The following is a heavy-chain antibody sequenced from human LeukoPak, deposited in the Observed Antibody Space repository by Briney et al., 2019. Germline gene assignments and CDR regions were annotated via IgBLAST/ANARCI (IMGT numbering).Heavy chain of an antibody. J-gene: IGHJ6*03. CDR3: ARGPMVRGVIYYYYYMDV. Sequence: SETLSLTCTVSGASISRYYWSWIRQPPGKGLEWIGYIYYSGSTNYNPSLKSRVTISVDTSKNQFSLKLSSVTAADTAVYYCARGPMVRGVIYYYYYMDVWGKGTTVTISS. CDR2: IYYSGST. D-gene: IGHD3-10*01. V-gene: IGHV4-59*01. CDR1: GASISRYY.